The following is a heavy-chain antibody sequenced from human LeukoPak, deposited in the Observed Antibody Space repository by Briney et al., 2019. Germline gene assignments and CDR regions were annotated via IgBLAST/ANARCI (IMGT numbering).Heavy chain of an antibody. J-gene: IGHJ4*02. CDR1: GDSVSSNSAA. CDR2: TYYRSKWYN. D-gene: IGHD3-22*01. Sequence: SQTLSLTCAISGDSVSSNSAAWNWIRQSPSRGLEWLGRTYYRSKWYNDYAVSVKSRITINPDTSKNQFSLQLNSVTPEDTAVYYCARVGKSQDSSGYYYDYWGQGTLVTVSS. CDR3: ARVGKSQDSSGYYYDY. V-gene: IGHV6-1*01.